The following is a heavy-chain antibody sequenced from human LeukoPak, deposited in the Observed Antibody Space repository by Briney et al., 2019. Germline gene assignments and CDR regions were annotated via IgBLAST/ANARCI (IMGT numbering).Heavy chain of an antibody. J-gene: IGHJ3*02. CDR1: GFTFSGYA. Sequence: GGSLRLSCAPSGFTFSGYAMNWVRQAPGKGLEWVSHIYSSDTTYADSVKGRSTISRDNAKNSLYLQMNSLRDEDTAVYYCARDLHYAFDIWGQGTMVTASS. V-gene: IGHV3-48*02. CDR3: ARDLHYAFDI. D-gene: IGHD3-10*01. CDR2: IYSSDTT.